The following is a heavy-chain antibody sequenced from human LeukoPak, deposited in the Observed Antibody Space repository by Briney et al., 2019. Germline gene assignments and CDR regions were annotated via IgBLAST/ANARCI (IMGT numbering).Heavy chain of an antibody. D-gene: IGHD5-12*01. V-gene: IGHV5-51*01. CDR1: GFTFTTSW. CDR3: ARLVGYSGYSDY. J-gene: IGHJ4*02. Sequence: GESLKISCQGSGFTFTTSWIGWVRQLPGKGLEWMGIIYPGDSDTRYGPSFQGQVTISADKSINTAYLQWTSLKASDTAMYYCARLVGYSGYSDYWGQGTLVTVSS. CDR2: IYPGDSDT.